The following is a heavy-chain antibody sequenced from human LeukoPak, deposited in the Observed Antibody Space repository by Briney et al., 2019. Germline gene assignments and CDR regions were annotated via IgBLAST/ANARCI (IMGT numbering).Heavy chain of an antibody. CDR1: GLTFRSYS. CDR3: ARDRGYFDWLVGDY. D-gene: IGHD3-9*01. Sequence: PGGSLRLSCAASGLTFRSYSMNWVRQAPGKGLEGVSYINNSTTTIYYADSVKGRFTISRDNAKNSLYLQMNSLRAEDTAVYYCARDRGYFDWLVGDYWGQGALVTVCS. J-gene: IGHJ4*02. V-gene: IGHV3-48*01. CDR2: INNSTTTI.